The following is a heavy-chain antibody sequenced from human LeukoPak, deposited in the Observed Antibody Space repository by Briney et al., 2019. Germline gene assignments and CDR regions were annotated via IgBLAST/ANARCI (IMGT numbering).Heavy chain of an antibody. CDR2: ISAYNGNT. V-gene: IGHV1-18*01. Sequence: ASVKVSCKASGYTFTSYGISWVRQAPGQGLEWMGWISAYNGNTNYAQKLQGRVTMTTDTSTSTAYMELRSLRSDDTAVYYCAXXXLGYCSSTSCPNFDYWGQGTLVTVSS. D-gene: IGHD2-2*01. J-gene: IGHJ4*02. CDR1: GYTFTSYG. CDR3: AXXXLGYCSSTSCPNFDY.